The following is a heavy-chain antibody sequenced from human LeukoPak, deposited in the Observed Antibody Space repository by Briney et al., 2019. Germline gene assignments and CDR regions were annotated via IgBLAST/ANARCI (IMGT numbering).Heavy chain of an antibody. CDR3: ARHDPYGGNSIDY. CDR2: IYDSGST. V-gene: IGHV4-59*08. D-gene: IGHD4-23*01. J-gene: IGHJ4*02. CDR1: GGSISSYY. Sequence: PSETLSLTCTVSGGSISSYYWSWIRQPPGKGLDWIGYIYDSGSTNHNPSLKSRVTISVDTSKNQFSLKLSSVTAADTAVYYCARHDPYGGNSIDYWGQGTLVTVSS.